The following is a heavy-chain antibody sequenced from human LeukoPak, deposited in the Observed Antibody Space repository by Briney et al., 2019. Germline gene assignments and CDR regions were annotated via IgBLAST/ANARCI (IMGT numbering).Heavy chain of an antibody. D-gene: IGHD5-12*01. CDR1: GFTFSSYE. CDR2: ISSSGSTI. V-gene: IGHV3-48*03. Sequence: GGSLRLSCAASGFTFSSYEMNWVRQAPGKGLEWVSYISSSGSTIYYADSVKGRFTISRDNAKNSLYLQMNSLRAEDTAVYYCAMVIVFRGYMDVWGKGTTVTVSS. J-gene: IGHJ6*03. CDR3: AMVIVFRGYMDV.